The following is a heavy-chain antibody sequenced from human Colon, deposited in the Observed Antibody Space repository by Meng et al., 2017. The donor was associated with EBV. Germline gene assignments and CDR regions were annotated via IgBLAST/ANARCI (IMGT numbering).Heavy chain of an antibody. V-gene: IGHV4-39*07. D-gene: IGHD1-26*01. CDR2: FYFDGTI. CDR3: ARRQGGAAFDY. Sequence: QLHQAAPAHRTTAVTLSPPSSVSGFPIRGSFSSWGWIRQSPGKGLDWLGSFYFDGTIYYTPSPESRLTISKDTSKNQFSLRLTSLTAADTAVYYCARRQGGAAFDYWGQGTLVTVSS. CDR1: GFPIRGSFSS. J-gene: IGHJ4*02.